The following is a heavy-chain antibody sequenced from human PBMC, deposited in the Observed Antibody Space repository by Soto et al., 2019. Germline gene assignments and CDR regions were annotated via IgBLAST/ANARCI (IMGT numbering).Heavy chain of an antibody. V-gene: IGHV4-39*01. CDR2: IYYSGST. J-gene: IGHJ6*02. CDR3: ARIVVVTVYYYYYGMDV. Sequence: QLQLQESGPGLVKPSETLSLTCTVSGGSISSSSYYWGWIRQPPGKGLEWIGSIYYSGSTYYNPSLKRRVTISVDTSKNQFSLKLSSVTAADTAVYYCARIVVVTVYYYYYGMDVWGQGTTVTVSS. D-gene: IGHD2-21*02. CDR1: GGSISSSSYY.